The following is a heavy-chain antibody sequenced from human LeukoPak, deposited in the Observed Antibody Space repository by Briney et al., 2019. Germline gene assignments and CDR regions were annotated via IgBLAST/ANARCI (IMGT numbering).Heavy chain of an antibody. J-gene: IGHJ4*02. CDR3: AIWFGESKTLDY. D-gene: IGHD3-10*01. V-gene: IGHV3-23*05. CDR1: GFTFSAYA. CDR2: IGSDNKP. Sequence: GGSLRLSCEASGFTFSAYAMTWVRQAPGKGLEWVSSIGSDNKPHYSESVKGRFTISRDNSKNTLYLQMNSLRAEDTAVYYCAIWFGESKTLDYWGQGTLVTVSS.